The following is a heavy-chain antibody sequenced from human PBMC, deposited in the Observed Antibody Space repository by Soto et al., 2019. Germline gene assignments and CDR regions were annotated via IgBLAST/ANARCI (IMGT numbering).Heavy chain of an antibody. Sequence: SQTRSLTCAISGDSVSSNNAGWNWIRQAPSRGLEWLGRTFYRSEWHYDYAVSVRSRITVNPDTSKNQFSLQLNSVTPEDTAVYFCAREVTMVRGIKNWFDSWGQGTLVTVSP. V-gene: IGHV6-1*01. CDR2: TFYRSEWHY. D-gene: IGHD3-10*01. CDR3: AREVTMVRGIKNWFDS. CDR1: GDSVSSNNAG. J-gene: IGHJ5*01.